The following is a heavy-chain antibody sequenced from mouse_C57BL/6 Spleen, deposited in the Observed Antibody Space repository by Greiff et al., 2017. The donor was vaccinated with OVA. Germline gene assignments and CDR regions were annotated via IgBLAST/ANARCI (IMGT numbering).Heavy chain of an antibody. J-gene: IGHJ1*03. CDR1: GYTFTSYW. D-gene: IGHD2-3*01. CDR3: ARAGDDGYLDWYFDV. V-gene: IGHV1-55*01. Sequence: QVQLQQPGAELVKPGASVKMSCKASGYTFTSYWITWVKQRPGQGLEWIGDIYPGSGSTNYNEKFKSKATLTVDTSSSTAYMQLSSLTSEDSAVDYCARAGDDGYLDWYFDVWGTGTTVTVSS. CDR2: IYPGSGST.